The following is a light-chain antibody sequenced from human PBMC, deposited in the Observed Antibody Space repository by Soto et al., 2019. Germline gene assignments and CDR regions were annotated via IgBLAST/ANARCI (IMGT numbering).Light chain of an antibody. CDR1: QGVSSN. J-gene: IGKJ3*01. CDR3: QQRSNWPLT. Sequence: EIVMTQSPVTLSVSPGERATLSCWAGQGVSSNLAWYQQKPGQAPRLLIFGATYRATGIPARFSGSGSGTEFTLTISSLEPEDFAVYYCQQRSNWPLTFGPGTKVDIK. CDR2: GAT. V-gene: IGKV3-15*01.